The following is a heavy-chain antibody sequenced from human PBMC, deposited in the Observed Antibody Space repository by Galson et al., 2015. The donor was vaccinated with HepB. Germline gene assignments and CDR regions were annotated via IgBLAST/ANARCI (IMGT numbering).Heavy chain of an antibody. CDR1: GGTFSSYA. D-gene: IGHD1-26*01. J-gene: IGHJ4*02. V-gene: IGHV1-2*06. CDR2: INPNSGGT. Sequence: SVKVSCKASGGTFSSYAISWVRQAPGQGLEWMGRINPNSGGTNYAQKFQGRVTMTRDTSISTAYMELSRLRSDDTAVYYCARDIEWELQDYWGQGTLVTVSS. CDR3: ARDIEWELQDY.